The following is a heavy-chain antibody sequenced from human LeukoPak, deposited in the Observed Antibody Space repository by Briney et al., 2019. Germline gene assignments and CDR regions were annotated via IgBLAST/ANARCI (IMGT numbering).Heavy chain of an antibody. CDR3: ASLPAGIAAAGTPDY. J-gene: IGHJ4*02. V-gene: IGHV1-69*13. D-gene: IGHD6-13*01. CDR2: IIPIFGTA. Sequence: PTTSVKVSCKASGGTFSSYAISWVRQAPGQGLEWMGGIIPIFGTANYAQKFQGRVTITADESTSTAYMELSSLRSEDTAVYYCASLPAGIAAAGTPDYWGQGTLVTVSS. CDR1: GGTFSSYA.